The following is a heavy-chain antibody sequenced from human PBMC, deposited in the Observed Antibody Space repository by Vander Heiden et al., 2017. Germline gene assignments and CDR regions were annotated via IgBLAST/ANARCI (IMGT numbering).Heavy chain of an antibody. J-gene: IGHJ4*02. CDR3: ARDFANGEFVVIVAATLDY. Sequence: QVQLVQSGGGVVQPGRSLRLSCAASALTFGTSAMHWVRQDPGKGLEWVAVVSYDGSNKYYADSVKRRFTISRDNSKNTLYLQMNSLTDEDTAVYYCARDFANGEFVVIVAATLDYWGQGTLVTVSS. D-gene: IGHD2-15*01. V-gene: IGHV3-30-3*01. CDR2: VSYDGSNK. CDR1: ALTFGTSA.